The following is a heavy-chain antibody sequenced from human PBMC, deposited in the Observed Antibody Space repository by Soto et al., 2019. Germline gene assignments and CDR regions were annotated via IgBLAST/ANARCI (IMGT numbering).Heavy chain of an antibody. V-gene: IGHV3-33*01. CDR1: GFTFSSYG. CDR2: IWYDGSNK. D-gene: IGHD4-17*01. Sequence: QGQLVESGGGVVQPGRSLRLSCAASGFTFSSYGLHWVRQAPGKGLEWVAVIWYDGSNKYYADSVKGRFTISRDNSKNPLYLQMNSLRAEDTAVYYCARDRGDYEDYWGQGTLVTVSS. J-gene: IGHJ4*02. CDR3: ARDRGDYEDY.